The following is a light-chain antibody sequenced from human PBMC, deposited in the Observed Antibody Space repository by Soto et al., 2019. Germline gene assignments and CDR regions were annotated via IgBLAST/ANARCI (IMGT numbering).Light chain of an antibody. J-gene: IGKJ1*01. Sequence: EIVLTQSPGTLSLSPGERATLSCRASQSVTSSYLAWYQQKPGQAPRLLLYGASSRATGIPDRFSGGGSGTDFTLTISRLEPEDFAVYYCQHYDGSRSFGQGTKVEV. CDR1: QSVTSSY. CDR3: QHYDGSRS. CDR2: GAS. V-gene: IGKV3-20*01.